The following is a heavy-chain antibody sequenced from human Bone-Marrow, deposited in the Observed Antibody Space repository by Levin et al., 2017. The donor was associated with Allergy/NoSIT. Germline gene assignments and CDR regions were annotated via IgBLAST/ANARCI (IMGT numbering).Heavy chain of an antibody. CDR2: ISGTVGRT. J-gene: IGHJ4*02. D-gene: IGHD3-22*01. CDR1: GFIFSDYA. Sequence: GESLKISCAASGFIFSDYAMNWVRQAPGKGFEWVAVISGTVGRTYYAESVKGRFTISRDNSKNTLFLQMSSLKAEDTAVYYCAKQANPSTSDTANYYYDGSFDSWGQGTLVTVSS. CDR3: AKQANPSTSDTANYYYDGSFDS. V-gene: IGHV3-23*01.